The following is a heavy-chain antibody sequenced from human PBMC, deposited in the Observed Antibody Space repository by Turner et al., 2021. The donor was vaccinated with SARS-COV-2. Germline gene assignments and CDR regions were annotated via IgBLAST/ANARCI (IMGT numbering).Heavy chain of an antibody. CDR2: IKQDGSEK. D-gene: IGHD1-26*01. V-gene: IGHV3-7*01. J-gene: IGHJ4*02. Sequence: EVQLVESGGGLVQPGGSLRLSCAASGFTFSSYWMSWVRQAPGKGLEWMANIKQDGSEKYYVDSVKGRFTISRDNAKNSLYLQMNSLRAEDTAVYYCARDMGATTGPFDYWGQGTLVTVSS. CDR1: GFTFSSYW. CDR3: ARDMGATTGPFDY.